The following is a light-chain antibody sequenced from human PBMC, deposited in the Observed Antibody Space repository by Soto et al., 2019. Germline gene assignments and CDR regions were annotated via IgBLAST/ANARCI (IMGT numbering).Light chain of an antibody. V-gene: IGKV4-1*01. Sequence: DIVMTQSPDSLAVSLGERATINCKSSQSVLYSSNNKNYLAWYQQKPGQPPKLLIYWASTRESGAPDRFSGSGSGTDFTLTISSLQAEDVAVYYCQQYYSTPQNTFGQGTKLEIK. CDR1: QSVLYSSNNKNY. CDR2: WAS. CDR3: QQYYSTPQNT. J-gene: IGKJ2*01.